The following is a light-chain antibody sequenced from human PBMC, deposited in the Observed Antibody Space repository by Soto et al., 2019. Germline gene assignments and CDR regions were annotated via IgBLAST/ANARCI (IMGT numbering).Light chain of an antibody. Sequence: IQLTQSPSSLSASLGDRVTITCRASQGISSYLAWYQQSPGKAPKLLIYAASALQSGVPSRFSGSGSGTDVTLPISSLQPEDFATYYCQQLNSYPLTFGGGTKVEIK. V-gene: IGKV1-9*01. CDR3: QQLNSYPLT. CDR1: QGISSY. CDR2: AAS. J-gene: IGKJ4*01.